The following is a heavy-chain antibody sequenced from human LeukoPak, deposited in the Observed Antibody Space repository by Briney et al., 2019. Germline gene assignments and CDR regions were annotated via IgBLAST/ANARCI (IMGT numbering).Heavy chain of an antibody. CDR2: IYHSGST. CDR1: GYSISSGYY. Sequence: PSETLSLTCTVSGYSISSGYYWGWIRQPPGKGLEWIGSIYHSGSTYYNPSLKSRVTISVDTSKNQFSLKLSSVTAADTAVYYCARDRWGIDYWGQGTLVTVSS. V-gene: IGHV4-38-2*02. J-gene: IGHJ4*02. D-gene: IGHD3-16*01. CDR3: ARDRWGIDY.